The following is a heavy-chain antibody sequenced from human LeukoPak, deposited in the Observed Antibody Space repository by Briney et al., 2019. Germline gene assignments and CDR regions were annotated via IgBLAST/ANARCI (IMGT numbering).Heavy chain of an antibody. CDR1: GGSISSYY. J-gene: IGHJ6*02. CDR3: ARHPYCYYGMDV. V-gene: IGHV4-59*08. CDR2: IYYSGST. Sequence: PSETLSLTCTVSGGSISSYYWSWIRQPPGKGLEWIGYIYYSGSTNYNPSLKSRVTISVDTSKNQFSLKLSSVTAADTAVYYCARHPYCYYGMDVWGQGTTVTVSS.